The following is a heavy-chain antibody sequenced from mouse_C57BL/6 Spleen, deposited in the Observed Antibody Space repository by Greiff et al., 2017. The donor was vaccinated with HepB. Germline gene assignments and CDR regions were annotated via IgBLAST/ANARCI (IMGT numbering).Heavy chain of an antibody. CDR2: IDPNSGGT. V-gene: IGHV1-72*01. CDR1: GYTFTSYW. D-gene: IGHD1-1*01. J-gene: IGHJ1*03. Sequence: QVQLQQPGAELVKPGASVKLSCKASGYTFTSYWMHWVKQRPGRGLEWIGRIDPNSGGTKYNEKFKSKATLTVDKPSSTAYMQLSSLTSEDSAVYYCARECDGSCYRYCYFDDWGKGTTVTVSS. CDR3: ARECDGSCYRYCYFDD.